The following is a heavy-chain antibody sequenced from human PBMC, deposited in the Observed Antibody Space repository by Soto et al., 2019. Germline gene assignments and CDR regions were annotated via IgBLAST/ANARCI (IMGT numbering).Heavy chain of an antibody. J-gene: IGHJ6*02. V-gene: IGHV1-2*04. CDR1: GYTFTGYY. Sequence: QVQLVQSGAEVKKPGASVKVSCKASGYTFTGYYMHWVRQAPGQGLEWMGWINPNSGGTNYAQKFQGWVTMTRDTSISTAYMELSRLRSDDTAVYYCARDPRVAAAGTYWEEDYYYGMYVWGHGTTVTVSS. CDR3: ARDPRVAAAGTYWEEDYYYGMYV. CDR2: INPNSGGT. D-gene: IGHD6-13*01.